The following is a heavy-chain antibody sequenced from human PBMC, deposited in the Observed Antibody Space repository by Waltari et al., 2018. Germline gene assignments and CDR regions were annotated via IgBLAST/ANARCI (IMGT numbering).Heavy chain of an antibody. CDR3: ARDNMVRGSD. D-gene: IGHD3-10*01. CDR1: GFTVSSNY. Sequence: EVQLVETGGGLIQPGGSLRLSCAASGFTVSSNYMRWVRQAPGEGLGWVSVCHSGGSTYCADSVNGRFTISRDNSKNTLYLQMNSLRAEDTAVYYCARDNMVRGSDWGQGTLVTVSS. CDR2: CHSGGST. V-gene: IGHV3-53*02. J-gene: IGHJ4*02.